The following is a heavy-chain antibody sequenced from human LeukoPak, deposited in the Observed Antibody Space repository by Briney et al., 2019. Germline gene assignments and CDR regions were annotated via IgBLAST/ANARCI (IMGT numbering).Heavy chain of an antibody. V-gene: IGHV4-59*01. CDR2: IYYSGNT. J-gene: IGHJ5*02. Sequence: PSETLSLSCTVSGDSISSYYWSWIRQPPGKGLEWIGYIYYSGNTNYNPSLKSRVTISVDTSKNQFSLKLSSVTAADTAVYYCARGIIVGATWGENDNWFDPWGQGTLVTVSS. CDR3: ARGIIVGATWGENDNWFDP. D-gene: IGHD1-26*01. CDR1: GDSISSYY.